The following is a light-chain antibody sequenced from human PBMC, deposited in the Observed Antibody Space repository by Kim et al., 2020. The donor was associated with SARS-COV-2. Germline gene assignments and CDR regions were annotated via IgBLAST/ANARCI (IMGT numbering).Light chain of an antibody. Sequence: EIVLTQSPGTLSLSPGERATLSCRASQSVRNNYLAWYQQKPGQAPRLLMYGTSSRATGIPDRFSGSGSGTDFTLTISRLEPEDFAVYYCQQYGSSLLYTFGQGTKLEI. CDR3: QQYGSSLLYT. CDR1: QSVRNNY. V-gene: IGKV3-20*01. J-gene: IGKJ2*01. CDR2: GTS.